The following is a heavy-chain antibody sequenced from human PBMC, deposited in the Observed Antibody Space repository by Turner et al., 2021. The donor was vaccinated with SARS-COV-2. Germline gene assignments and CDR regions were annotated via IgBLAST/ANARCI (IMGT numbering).Heavy chain of an antibody. J-gene: IGHJ3*02. CDR1: VGSISTNF. CDR2: IHSSGST. V-gene: IGHV4-4*07. CDR3: VRANEVLTRAFDI. Sequence: QVQLQESGPGLVKPSETLSLTCTVSVGSISTNFWSWIRQPAGKGLEWIGRIHSSGSTKHNPSLKSRVTMSIDTSQNQFSLKLSSVTAADTAVYDCVRANEVLTRAFDIWGQGTMVTVSS. D-gene: IGHD3-16*01.